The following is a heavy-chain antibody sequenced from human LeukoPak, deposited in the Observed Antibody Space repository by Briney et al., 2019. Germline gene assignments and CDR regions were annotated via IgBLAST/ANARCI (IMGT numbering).Heavy chain of an antibody. CDR3: AKDLSERYYPASDY. CDR2: IRYDGSNK. V-gene: IGHV3-30*02. D-gene: IGHD1-26*01. CDR1: GFTFSSYG. Sequence: PGGSLRLSCAASGFTFSSYGMHWVRQAPGKGLEWVAFIRYDGSNKDYADSVKGRFTIYRDTSKTTLYLQMNPLRAEDTAVYYCAKDLSERYYPASDYWGQGTLVTVSS. J-gene: IGHJ4*02.